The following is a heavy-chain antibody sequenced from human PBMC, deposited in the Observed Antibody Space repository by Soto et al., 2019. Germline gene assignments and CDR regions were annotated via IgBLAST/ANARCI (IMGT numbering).Heavy chain of an antibody. CDR2: IIPIFGTA. CDR1: GGTFSSYA. J-gene: IGHJ3*02. V-gene: IGHV1-69*01. D-gene: IGHD3-3*01. Sequence: QVQLVQSGAEVKKPGSSVKVSCKASGGTFSSYAISWVRQAPGQGLEWMGGIIPIFGTANYAQKFQGRVTITADESTSTAYMELSSLRSEDTAVYYCARDRAKSAIFGVGSVDAFDIWGQGTVVTVSS. CDR3: ARDRAKSAIFGVGSVDAFDI.